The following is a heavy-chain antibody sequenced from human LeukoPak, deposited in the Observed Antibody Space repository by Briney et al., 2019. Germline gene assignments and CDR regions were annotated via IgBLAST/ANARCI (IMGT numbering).Heavy chain of an antibody. CDR2: ISYDGSNK. D-gene: IGHD3-10*01. CDR1: GFTFSSYG. J-gene: IGHJ4*02. V-gene: IGHV3-30*03. Sequence: GGSLRLSCAASGFTFSSYGMHWVRQAPGKGLEWVAVISYDGSNKYYADSVKGRFTISRDNSKNTLYLQMNRLRAEDTAVYYCTTGSGSYYYWGQGTLVTVSS. CDR3: TTGSGSYYY.